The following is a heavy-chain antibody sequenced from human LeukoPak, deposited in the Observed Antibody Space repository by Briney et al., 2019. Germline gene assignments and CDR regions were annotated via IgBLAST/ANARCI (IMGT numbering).Heavy chain of an antibody. CDR3: ARDLSYDILTGGNTDY. D-gene: IGHD3-9*01. CDR1: GYTFTSYG. V-gene: IGHV1-18*01. J-gene: IGHJ4*02. Sequence: ASVKVSCKASGYTFTSYGISWVRQAPGQGLEWMGWISAYNGNTNYAQKLQGRVTMTTDTSTSTAYMELRSLRSGDTAVYYCARDLSYDILTGGNTDYWGQGTLVTVSS. CDR2: ISAYNGNT.